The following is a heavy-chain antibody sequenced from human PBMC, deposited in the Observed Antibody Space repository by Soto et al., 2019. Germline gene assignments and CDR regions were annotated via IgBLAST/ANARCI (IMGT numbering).Heavy chain of an antibody. CDR1: GYTFTSYA. CDR3: ARGSLLWFGELGY. CDR2: INAGNGNT. D-gene: IGHD3-10*01. V-gene: IGHV1-3*01. J-gene: IGHJ4*02. Sequence: QVQLVQSGAEVKKPGASVKVSCKAYGYTFTSYAMHWVRQAPGQRLEWMGWINAGNGNTKYSQKFQGRVTITRDTSASTAYMELSSLRSEDTAVYYCARGSLLWFGELGYWGQGTLVTVSS.